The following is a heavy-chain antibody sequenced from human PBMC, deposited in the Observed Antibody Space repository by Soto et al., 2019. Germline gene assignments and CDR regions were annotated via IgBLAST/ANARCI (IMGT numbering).Heavy chain of an antibody. CDR1: GGSFSGYY. CDR2: INHSGST. CDR3: ASSRRGYGSGSYRWFDP. J-gene: IGHJ5*02. D-gene: IGHD3-10*01. Sequence: SETLSLTCAVYGGSFSGYYWSWIRQPPGKGLEWIGEINHSGSTNYNPSLKSRVTISVDTSKNQFSLKLSSVTAADTAVYYCASSRRGYGSGSYRWFDPWGQGTLVIVSS. V-gene: IGHV4-34*01.